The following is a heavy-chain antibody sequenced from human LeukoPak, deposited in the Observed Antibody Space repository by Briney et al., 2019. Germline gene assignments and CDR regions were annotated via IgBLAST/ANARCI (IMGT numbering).Heavy chain of an antibody. V-gene: IGHV4-59*08. CDR1: GGSISSYY. D-gene: IGHD3-22*01. CDR2: IYYSGST. Sequence: SETLSLTCTVSGGSISSYYWSWIRQPPGKGLEWIGYIYYSGSTNYNPSLKSRVTISVDTSKNQFSLKLSSVTAADTAVYYCARWPYDTKGYWYFDLWGRGTLVTVSS. J-gene: IGHJ2*01. CDR3: ARWPYDTKGYWYFDL.